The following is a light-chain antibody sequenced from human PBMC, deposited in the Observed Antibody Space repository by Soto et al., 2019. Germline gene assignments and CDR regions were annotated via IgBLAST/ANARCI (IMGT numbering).Light chain of an antibody. J-gene: IGKJ1*01. Sequence: EIVLTQSPGTLSLSPGERATLSCRASQSVSSSSLAWYQQKPGQAPRFLIYGASTRATGIPDRFSGTGSGTNFTPPISKLDPKVLAVYYCQQNGTSPTTFGQGPKV. V-gene: IGKV3-20*01. CDR2: GAS. CDR1: QSVSSSS. CDR3: QQNGTSPTT.